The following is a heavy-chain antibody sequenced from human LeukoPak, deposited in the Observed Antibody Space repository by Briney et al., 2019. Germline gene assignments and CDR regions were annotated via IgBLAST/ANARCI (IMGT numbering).Heavy chain of an antibody. J-gene: IGHJ4*02. Sequence: GASVKVSCKTTGYTFDNYDINWVRQATGQGLEWMGWINPNSGGTNYAQKFQGRVTMTRDTSISTAYMELSRLRSDDTAVYYCASQWIQLWSSFDYWRQGALVTVSS. CDR1: GYTFDNYD. V-gene: IGHV1-2*02. D-gene: IGHD5-18*01. CDR3: ASQWIQLWSSFDY. CDR2: INPNSGGT.